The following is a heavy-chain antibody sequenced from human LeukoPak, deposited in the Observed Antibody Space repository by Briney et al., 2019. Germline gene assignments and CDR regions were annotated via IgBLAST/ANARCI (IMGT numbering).Heavy chain of an antibody. CDR2: VYASGNA. CDR3: ASSPVWSGDPMGYFDY. CDR1: GGSISNYY. D-gene: IGHD3-10*01. Sequence: SDTLSLTCTVSGGSISNYYWSWIRQPAGKGLEWIGRVYASGNANYNPSLKSRVTMSADTSRNHFSLRLRSVTAADTAVYYCASSPVWSGDPMGYFDYWGQGTLVTVSS. V-gene: IGHV4-4*07. J-gene: IGHJ4*02.